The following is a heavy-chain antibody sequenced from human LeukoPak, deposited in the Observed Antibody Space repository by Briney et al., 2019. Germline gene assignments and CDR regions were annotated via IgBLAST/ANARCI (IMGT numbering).Heavy chain of an antibody. CDR2: ISYDGSNN. D-gene: IGHD6-19*01. J-gene: IGHJ4*02. Sequence: GGSLRLSCAASGFTFSSYNMHWVRQAPGKGLEWVAVISYDGSNNYYADSVKGRFTISRDNSKNTLYLQMNSLRAEDTAVYYCARGWVSSGSYYFDYWGQGTLVTVCS. CDR3: ARGWVSSGSYYFDY. V-gene: IGHV3-30-3*01. CDR1: GFTFSSYN.